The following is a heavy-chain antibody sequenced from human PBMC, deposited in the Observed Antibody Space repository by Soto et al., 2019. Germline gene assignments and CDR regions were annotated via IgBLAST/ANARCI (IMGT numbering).Heavy chain of an antibody. CDR1: GYIFNSVG. D-gene: IGHD1-20*01. CDR2: VGTYSEHT. J-gene: IGHJ4*02. CDR3: ARDLNWNNVLGFDY. Sequence: QLVQSGAEVKKPGASVKVSCRASGYIFNSVGISWLRQVPGQGLEWMGWVGTYSEHTKYVQKFKDRVTLTTDTSTSTVHMELRSLRSADTAVYYCARDLNWNNVLGFDYWGQGTLVNVSS. V-gene: IGHV1-18*04.